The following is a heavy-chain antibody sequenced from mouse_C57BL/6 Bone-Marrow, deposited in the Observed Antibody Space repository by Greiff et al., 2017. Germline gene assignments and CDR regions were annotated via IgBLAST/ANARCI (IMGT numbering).Heavy chain of an antibody. J-gene: IGHJ3*01. V-gene: IGHV1-54*01. CDR1: GYAFTNSL. CDR2: INPGSGGT. CDR3: ARSATVVAAFAY. D-gene: IGHD1-1*01. Sequence: QVKLQQSGAELVRPGTSVKVSCKASGYAFTNSLIEWVKQRPGQGLEWIGVINPGSGGTNYNEKFKGKATLTANKSSSTAYRHLCSLTSEDSAVYFCARSATVVAAFAYWGQGTLVTVSA.